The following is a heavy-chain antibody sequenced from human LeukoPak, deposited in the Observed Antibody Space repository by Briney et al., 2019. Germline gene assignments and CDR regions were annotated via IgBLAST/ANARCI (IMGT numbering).Heavy chain of an antibody. CDR3: AKDFNKDHWSSGGPFDY. CDR1: GFTFSSYA. J-gene: IGHJ4*02. V-gene: IGHV3-23*01. Sequence: PGGSLRLSCAASGFTFSSYAMSWVRQAPGKGLEWVSAISGSGGSTYYADSVKGRFTISRDNSKNTLYLQMNSLRAEDTAVYYCAKDFNKDHWSSGGPFDYWGQGTLVTVSS. D-gene: IGHD1-26*01. CDR2: ISGSGGST.